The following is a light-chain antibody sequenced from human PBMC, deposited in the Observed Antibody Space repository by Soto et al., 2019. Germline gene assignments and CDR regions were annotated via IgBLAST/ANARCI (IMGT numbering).Light chain of an antibody. CDR2: DTN. V-gene: IGLV1-51*01. J-gene: IGLJ2*01. Sequence: QAVVTQPPSVSAAPGQKVTISCSGASSNIGKNYVSWYQQLPGTAPKLLIFDTNKRPSGIPDRFSGSKSGTSAALDITALQTGDEADYYCGTWDTSLSAVVFGGGTKVNVL. CDR1: SSNIGKNY. CDR3: GTWDTSLSAVV.